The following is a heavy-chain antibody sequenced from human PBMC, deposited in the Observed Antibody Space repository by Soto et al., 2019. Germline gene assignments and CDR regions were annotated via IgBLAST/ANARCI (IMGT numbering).Heavy chain of an antibody. V-gene: IGHV4-31*03. CDR1: GGSISSANFY. D-gene: IGHD5-12*01. J-gene: IGHJ4*02. CDR3: ARVEFSGGRGVCRKCPFDY. CDR2: IYYSGSA. Sequence: ASETLSLTCTVSGGSISSANFYWSWIRQQPGKGLEWIGYIYYSGSAYYNPSLGSRVTMSVDTSKSQFSLKLTSVSAADTAVYYCARVEFSGGRGVCRKCPFDYWGPGTLVTVSS.